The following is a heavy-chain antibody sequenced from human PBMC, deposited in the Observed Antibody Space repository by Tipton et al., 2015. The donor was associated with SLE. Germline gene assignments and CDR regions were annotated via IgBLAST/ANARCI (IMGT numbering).Heavy chain of an antibody. Sequence: SLRLSCSASGFTFSSYAMHRVRQAPGKGLEWVAVISYDGSNKYYADSVKGRCTISRDNSKNTLYLQMNSLRAEDTAVYYCARGDYDFWSGYKGAFDIWGQGTMVTVSS. CDR3: ARGDYDFWSGYKGAFDI. D-gene: IGHD3-3*01. V-gene: IGHV3-30-3*01. CDR2: ISYDGSNK. J-gene: IGHJ3*02. CDR1: GFTFSSYA.